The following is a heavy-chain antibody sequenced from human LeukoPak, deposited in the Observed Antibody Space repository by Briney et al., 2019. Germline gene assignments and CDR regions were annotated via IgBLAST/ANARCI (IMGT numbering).Heavy chain of an antibody. D-gene: IGHD3-9*01. J-gene: IGHJ4*02. Sequence: GGSLRLSCAASGFTFSNYAMSWVRQAPGKGLEWFSAISGGGGSTYYADSVKGRFTISRDNSKNTLYLQMNSLRAEDTAVYYCASQDETYDILTGYYIGELDYWGQGTLVTVSS. CDR2: ISGGGGST. V-gene: IGHV3-23*01. CDR1: GFTFSNYA. CDR3: ASQDETYDILTGYYIGELDY.